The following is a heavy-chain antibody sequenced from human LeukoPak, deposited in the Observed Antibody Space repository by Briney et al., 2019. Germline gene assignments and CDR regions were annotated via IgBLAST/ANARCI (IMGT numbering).Heavy chain of an antibody. Sequence: GGSLRLSCAASGFTFSSYAMSWVRQAPGKELEWVSAISGSGGSTYYADSVKGRFTISRDNSKNTLYLQMNSLRVEDTAVYYCAKTVLWFGDPFGGAFDIWGQGTMVTVSS. CDR2: ISGSGGST. J-gene: IGHJ3*02. D-gene: IGHD3-10*01. CDR3: AKTVLWFGDPFGGAFDI. CDR1: GFTFSSYA. V-gene: IGHV3-23*01.